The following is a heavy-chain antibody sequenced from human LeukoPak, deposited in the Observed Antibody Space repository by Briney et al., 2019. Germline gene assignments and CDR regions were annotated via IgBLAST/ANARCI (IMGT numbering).Heavy chain of an antibody. CDR2: IKYDGSST. J-gene: IGHJ4*02. V-gene: IGHV3-74*01. CDR3: ARRDYFDY. Sequence: GGSLRLSCVASGLTVSGHWMHWVRQAPGKGLVWVSRIKYDGSSTSYADSVKGRFTISRDDAKKTLFLQMHSLRVEDTAVYYCARRDYFDYWGQGTLVTVSS. CDR1: GLTVSGHW.